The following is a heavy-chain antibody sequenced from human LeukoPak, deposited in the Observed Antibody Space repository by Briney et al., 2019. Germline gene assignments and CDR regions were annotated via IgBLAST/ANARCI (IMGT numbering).Heavy chain of an antibody. CDR3: ARGGSGGSCYDFCWFDP. CDR1: GYTFTSYG. D-gene: IGHD2-15*01. J-gene: IGHJ5*02. V-gene: IGHV1-18*01. CDR2: ISAYNGNT. Sequence: ASVKVSCKASGYTFTSYGISWVRQAPGQGLEWMGWISAYNGNTNYAQKLQGRVTMTTDTSTSTAYMELRSLRSDDTAVYYCARGGSGGSCYDFCWFDPWGQGTLVTVSS.